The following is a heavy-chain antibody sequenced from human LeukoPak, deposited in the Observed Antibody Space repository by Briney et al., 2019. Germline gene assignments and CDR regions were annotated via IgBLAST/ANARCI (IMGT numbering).Heavy chain of an antibody. V-gene: IGHV3-7*01. Sequence: PGGSLRLSCEASGFIFSNYCMSWVRKGPGKGLECVANIKQDGSVKNYVDYMEGGFIISRDNAKNFLYLTMNKLGAEDNAGHYCVRTSRTISSDYWGQGTQVTASS. D-gene: IGHD1-14*01. J-gene: IGHJ4*02. CDR2: IKQDGSVK. CDR3: VRTSRTISSDY. CDR1: GFIFSNYC.